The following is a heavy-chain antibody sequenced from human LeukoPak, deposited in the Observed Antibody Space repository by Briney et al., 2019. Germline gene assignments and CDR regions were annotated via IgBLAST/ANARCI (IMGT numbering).Heavy chain of an antibody. CDR1: GGSISSHY. Sequence: PSETLSLTCTVSGGSISSHYWSWIRQPPGKGLEWIGYIYYSGSTNYNPSLKSRVTISVDTSKNQFSLKLSSVTAADTAVYYCAGAGRGYSYGLFDYWGQGTLVIVSS. CDR3: AGAGRGYSYGLFDY. V-gene: IGHV4-59*11. J-gene: IGHJ4*02. CDR2: IYYSGST. D-gene: IGHD5-18*01.